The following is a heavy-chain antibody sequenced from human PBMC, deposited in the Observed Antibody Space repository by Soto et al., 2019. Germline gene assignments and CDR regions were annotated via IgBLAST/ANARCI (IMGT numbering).Heavy chain of an antibody. CDR3: ARDRGSGWPSDAFDI. D-gene: IGHD6-19*01. CDR2: IYYSGST. V-gene: IGHV4-59*01. Sequence: SETLSLTCTVSGGSISSYYWSWIRQPPGKGLEWIGYIYYSGSTNYNPSLKSRVTISVDTSKNQFSLKLSSVTAADTAVYYCARDRGSGWPSDAFDIWGQGTMVSVSS. CDR1: GGSISSYY. J-gene: IGHJ3*02.